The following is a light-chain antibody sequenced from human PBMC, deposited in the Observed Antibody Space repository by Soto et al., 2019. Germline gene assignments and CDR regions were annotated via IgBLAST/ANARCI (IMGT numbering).Light chain of an antibody. CDR2: GAS. V-gene: IGKV1-5*03. J-gene: IGKJ1*01. CDR1: QTISMW. CDR3: QQYNSHST. Sequence: DIQMTQSPSTLSASVGDTVTITCRASQTISMWLAWYQQKPGKAPKVIIYGASTLESGVPSRFSGSGSGTEFTLPISSLQVDDFATYYCQQYNSHSTFGQGTKVEIK.